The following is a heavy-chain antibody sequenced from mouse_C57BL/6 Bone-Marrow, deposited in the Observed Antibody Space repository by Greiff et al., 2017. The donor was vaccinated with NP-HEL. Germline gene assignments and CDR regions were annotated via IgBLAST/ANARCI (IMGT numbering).Heavy chain of an antibody. V-gene: IGHV5-4*01. D-gene: IGHD2-3*01. Sequence: EVKVVESGGGLVKPGGSLKLSCAASGFTFSSYAMSWVRQTPEKRLEWVATISDGGSYTYYPDNVKGRFTISRDNAKNNLYLQMSHLKSEDTAMYYCARDRDGYYVWFAYWGQGTLVTVSA. CDR3: ARDRDGYYVWFAY. CDR2: ISDGGSYT. J-gene: IGHJ3*01. CDR1: GFTFSSYA.